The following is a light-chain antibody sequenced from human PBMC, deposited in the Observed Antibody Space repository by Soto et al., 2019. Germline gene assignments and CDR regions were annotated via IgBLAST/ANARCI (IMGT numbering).Light chain of an antibody. V-gene: IGKV1-5*01. CDR2: DAS. J-gene: IGKJ4*01. Sequence: DIQMTQSPSTLSASVGDRVTITCRASQSISSWLAWYQQKPGKAPKLLIYDASTLESGVPSRFSGSGSETDFTLTISRLQPDDFATYYCQHFNNYPLTVGGGTKVDIK. CDR3: QHFNNYPLT. CDR1: QSISSW.